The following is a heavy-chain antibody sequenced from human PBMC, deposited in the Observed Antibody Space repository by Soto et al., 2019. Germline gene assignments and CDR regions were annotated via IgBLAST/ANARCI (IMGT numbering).Heavy chain of an antibody. CDR3: ARSRGAPIYDFWSGPDNWFDP. Sequence: ASVKVSCKASGGTFSSYAISWVRQAPGQGLEWMGGINPNSGNASYAQKFQGRVTMTRNTSISTAYMELSSLRSEDTAVYYCARSRGAPIYDFWSGPDNWFDPWGQGTLVTVSS. D-gene: IGHD3-3*01. J-gene: IGHJ5*02. CDR2: INPNSGNA. V-gene: IGHV1-8*02. CDR1: GGTFSSYA.